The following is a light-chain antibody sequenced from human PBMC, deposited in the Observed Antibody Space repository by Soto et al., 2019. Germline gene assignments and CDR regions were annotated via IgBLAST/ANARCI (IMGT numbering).Light chain of an antibody. J-gene: IGKJ1*01. CDR2: GAS. V-gene: IGKV3-15*01. Sequence: EIVLTQSPGTLSLSPGERATLSCRASQSVSSNLAWYQQKPGQAPRLLIYGASTRATGIPARFSGSGSGTEFTLTISNMPPDDFATYYCQQYENYWTFGQGTKVDIK. CDR3: QQYENYWT. CDR1: QSVSSN.